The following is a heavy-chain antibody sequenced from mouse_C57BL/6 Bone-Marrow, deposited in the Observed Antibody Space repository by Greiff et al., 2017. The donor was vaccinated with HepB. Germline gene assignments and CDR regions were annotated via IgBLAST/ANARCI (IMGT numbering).Heavy chain of an antibody. J-gene: IGHJ4*01. CDR2: IYPGGGYT. CDR1: GYTFTNYW. D-gene: IGHD2-2*01. V-gene: IGHV1-63*01. CDR3: ARNGYGYDCGNYAMDY. Sequence: VQLQQSGAELVRPGPSVKMSCKASGYTFTNYWIGWAKQRPGHGLEWIGDIYPGGGYTNYNEKFKGKATLTAYTSSSTAYMQFSSLTSEDSAIYYCARNGYGYDCGNYAMDYWGQGTSVTVSS.